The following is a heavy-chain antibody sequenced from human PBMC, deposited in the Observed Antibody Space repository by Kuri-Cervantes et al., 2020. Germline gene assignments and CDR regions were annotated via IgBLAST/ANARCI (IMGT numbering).Heavy chain of an antibody. CDR1: GFTFSSYW. J-gene: IGHJ6*02. D-gene: IGHD3-3*01. CDR3: ARDLTIFGVVPYYGMDV. Sequence: GESLKISCAASGFTFSSYWMSWVRQAPGKGLEWVANIKQDGSEKYYVDSVKGRFTISRDNAKNSLYLQMNSLRAEDTAVYYCARDLTIFGVVPYYGMDVWGQGTTVTVSS. V-gene: IGHV3-7*01. CDR2: IKQDGSEK.